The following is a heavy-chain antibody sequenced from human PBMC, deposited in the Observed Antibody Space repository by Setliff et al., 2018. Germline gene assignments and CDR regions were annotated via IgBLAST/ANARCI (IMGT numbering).Heavy chain of an antibody. CDR1: GYSFTTHW. CDR3: ARRAVTAEYFQH. Sequence: GESLKISCKGSGYSFTTHWIGWVRQMPGKGLEWMGIIYPGDSDTRYSPSFQGQVTISADKSISTAYLQLGSLKASDTAIYYCARRAVTAEYFQHWGHGTLVTVSS. V-gene: IGHV5-51*01. D-gene: IGHD4-17*01. J-gene: IGHJ1*01. CDR2: IYPGDSDT.